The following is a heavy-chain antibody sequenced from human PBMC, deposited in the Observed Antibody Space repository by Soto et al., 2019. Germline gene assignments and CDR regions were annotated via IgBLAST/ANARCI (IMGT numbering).Heavy chain of an antibody. CDR1: GYTFTSYA. CDR2: INAGNGNT. V-gene: IGHV1-3*01. J-gene: IGHJ6*04. CDR3: ARDSGGMDV. Sequence: QVKLVQYEAEVKKPGASVRISCKASGYTFTSYALHWVRQAPGQRLEWMGWINAGNGNTKYSKKFQGRVTITRDTSASTAYMQLSSLRSEDTAVYYCARDSGGMDVWGKGTTVTVSS.